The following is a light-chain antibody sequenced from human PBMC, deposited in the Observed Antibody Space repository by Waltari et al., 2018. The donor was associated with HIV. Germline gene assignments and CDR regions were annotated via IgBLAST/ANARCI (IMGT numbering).Light chain of an antibody. CDR1: NLRSFF. CDR2: GGN. Sequence: SSELTQDPVVSVALGQTIKISCQGDNLRSFFANWYQHRPGQAPVLVVYGGNRRPSGIPDRFSASNSGNTSSLIISNAQAVDEADYFCHSRDTDGDHYVFGGGTRVIV. V-gene: IGLV3-19*01. CDR3: HSRDTDGDHYV. J-gene: IGLJ1*01.